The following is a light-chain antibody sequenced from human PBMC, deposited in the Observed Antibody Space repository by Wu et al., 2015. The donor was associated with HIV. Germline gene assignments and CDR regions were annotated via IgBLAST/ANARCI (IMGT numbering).Light chain of an antibody. Sequence: DIQMTQSPSSLSASVGDRVTITCRTSQTINNFLNWYQQKPGQAPKLLIYNAFSLYSGVPSRFSGSGSGTVFALTINSLQPDDFATYYCQQSYTSPRTFGLGTKLDIK. CDR3: QQSYTSPRT. V-gene: IGKV1-39*01. J-gene: IGKJ2*01. CDR2: NAF. CDR1: QTINNF.